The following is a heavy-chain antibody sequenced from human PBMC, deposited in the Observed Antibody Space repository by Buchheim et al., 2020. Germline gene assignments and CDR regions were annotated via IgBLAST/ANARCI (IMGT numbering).Heavy chain of an antibody. J-gene: IGHJ4*02. CDR1: GFIFSSYW. V-gene: IGHV3-7*01. CDR2: IKQDGSEK. Sequence: EVQLVESGGGLVQPGGSLRLSCAASGFIFSSYWMSWVRQAPGKGLQWVANIKQDGSEKYYVDFVKGRFTISRDNAKNSLYLQMNSLRAEDTAVYYCARDTRDHYDSSGYYFYWGQGTL. CDR3: ARDTRDHYDSSGYYFY. D-gene: IGHD3-22*01.